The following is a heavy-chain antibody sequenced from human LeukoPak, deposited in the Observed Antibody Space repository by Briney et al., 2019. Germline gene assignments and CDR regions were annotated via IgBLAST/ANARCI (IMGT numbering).Heavy chain of an antibody. D-gene: IGHD3-10*01. J-gene: IGHJ3*02. Sequence: GGSLRLXCAASGFTFSSYSMKWVRQAPGKGLEWVAFIRYDGSNKYYVDSVKGRFTISRDNSKNTLYLQMNRLRAEDTAVYYCAKDVYYYGPLRGAFDTWGQGTTVTVSS. CDR2: IRYDGSNK. CDR1: GFTFSSYS. V-gene: IGHV3-30*02. CDR3: AKDVYYYGPLRGAFDT.